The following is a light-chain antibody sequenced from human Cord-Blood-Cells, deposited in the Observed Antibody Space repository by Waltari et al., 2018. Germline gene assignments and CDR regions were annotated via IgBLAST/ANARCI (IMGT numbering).Light chain of an antibody. J-gene: IGLJ2*01. CDR2: EVS. CDR3: SSYTSSSTLEVV. Sequence: QSALTQPASVSGSPGQSITISCTGTSSDGGGYNYVPWYQQHPGKAPKLMIYEVSNLPAGVSNRFSGSKSGNTASLTISGLQAEDEADYYCSSYTSSSTLEVVFGGGTKLTVL. V-gene: IGLV2-14*01. CDR1: SSDGGGYNY.